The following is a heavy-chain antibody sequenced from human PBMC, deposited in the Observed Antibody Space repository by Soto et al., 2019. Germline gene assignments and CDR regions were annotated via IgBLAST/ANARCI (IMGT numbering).Heavy chain of an antibody. CDR2: VHESGST. J-gene: IGHJ3*02. Sequence: QVLVQESGPGLVKPSETLSLTCIVSAGSISGYYWSWIRLPPGKGLEWIGHVHESGSTNYNPSLKGRVIMLVDTSKNLFYLKMPSVAATDTAMYYCARQRAYDWNGRDAFDICGQGTMVTVSS. CDR1: AGSISGYY. V-gene: IGHV4-59*08. CDR3: ARQRAYDWNGRDAFDI. D-gene: IGHD1-20*01.